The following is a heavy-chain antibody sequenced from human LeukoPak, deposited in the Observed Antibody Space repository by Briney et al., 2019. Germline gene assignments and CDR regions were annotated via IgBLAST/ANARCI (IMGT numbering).Heavy chain of an antibody. D-gene: IGHD3-10*01. CDR2: INPNSGAT. Sequence: ASVKVSCKASGYTFTGYYIHWVRQAPGQGLEWMAWINPNSGATNYAQKFQGRVSMTRDTSISTAYMALSRLTSDDTAVYFCARGRFGEWDNWFDPWGEETLVSVSS. J-gene: IGHJ5*02. CDR3: ARGRFGEWDNWFDP. CDR1: GYTFTGYY. V-gene: IGHV1-2*02.